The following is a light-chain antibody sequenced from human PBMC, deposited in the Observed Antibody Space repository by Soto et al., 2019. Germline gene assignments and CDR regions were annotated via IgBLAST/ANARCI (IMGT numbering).Light chain of an antibody. CDR3: QQYHRWPPLT. Sequence: EIVMTQSPATLSVSPGERATLSCRASQSIDNDLAWYQQEPGQAPRLLIYGASTRATGIPVRFSGSGSGTLFTLTINSLQSEDLAVYYCQQYHRWPPLTFGGGTKVEIK. V-gene: IGKV3-15*01. CDR2: GAS. CDR1: QSIDND. J-gene: IGKJ4*01.